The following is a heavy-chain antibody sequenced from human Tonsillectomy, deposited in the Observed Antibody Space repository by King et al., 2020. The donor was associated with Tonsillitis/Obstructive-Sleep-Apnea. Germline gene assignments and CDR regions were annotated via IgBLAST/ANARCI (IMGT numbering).Heavy chain of an antibody. V-gene: IGHV1-2*02. CDR2: INTNSGGT. CDR1: GYTFTGYY. Sequence: VQLVESGAEVKKPGASVKVSCKASGYTFTGYYMHWVRQAPGQGLEWMGWINTNSGGTNYAQKFQGRVTMTRDTSISTAYMELSRLRSDDTAVDYCARDRDDYGDYNWFDSWGQGTLVTVSS. J-gene: IGHJ5*01. D-gene: IGHD4-17*01. CDR3: ARDRDDYGDYNWFDS.